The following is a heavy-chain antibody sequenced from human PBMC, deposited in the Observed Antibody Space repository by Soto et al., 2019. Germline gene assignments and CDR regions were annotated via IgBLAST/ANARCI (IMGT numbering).Heavy chain of an antibody. CDR3: ARDKGYLDY. CDR2: INPDGGEK. D-gene: IGHD2-2*01. V-gene: IGHV3-7*01. CDR1: RSTFSSNW. Sequence: EVQLVESGGNLVQPGGSLRLSCAASRSTFSSNWMSWVRQAPGKGLEWVANINPDGGEKFYLDSVKGRFTISRDNATNSLYLQMNSLRAEDTAVYYCARDKGYLDYWGQGTLVTVSS. J-gene: IGHJ4*02.